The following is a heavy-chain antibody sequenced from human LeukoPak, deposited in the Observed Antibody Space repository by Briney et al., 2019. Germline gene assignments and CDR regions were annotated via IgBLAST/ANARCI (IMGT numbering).Heavy chain of an antibody. D-gene: IGHD6-13*01. CDR1: GFTFSSYE. CDR2: ISSSGSTI. V-gene: IGHV3-48*03. J-gene: IGHJ4*02. CDR3: ARVKWLSAAGTEGNFDY. Sequence: PGGSLRLSCAASGFTFSSYEMNWVRQAPGKGLEWVSYISSSGSTIYYADSVKGRFTISRDNARNSLYLQMDSLRAEDTAVYYCARVKWLSAAGTEGNFDYWGQGTLVTVSS.